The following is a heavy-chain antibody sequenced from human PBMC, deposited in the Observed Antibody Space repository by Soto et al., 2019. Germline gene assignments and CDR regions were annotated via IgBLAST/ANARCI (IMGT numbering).Heavy chain of an antibody. CDR1: VGTFSSYA. CDR2: VIPIFGTA. CDR3: AREFTIFGVVTGYYYYGMDV. Sequence: QVQLVQSGAEVKKPGSSVKVSCKASVGTFSSYAISWVRQAPGQGLEWMGGVIPIFGTANYAQKFQGRVTITADESTSTAYMELSSLRSEDTAVYYCAREFTIFGVVTGYYYYGMDVWGQGTTVTVSS. V-gene: IGHV1-69*01. J-gene: IGHJ6*02. D-gene: IGHD3-3*01.